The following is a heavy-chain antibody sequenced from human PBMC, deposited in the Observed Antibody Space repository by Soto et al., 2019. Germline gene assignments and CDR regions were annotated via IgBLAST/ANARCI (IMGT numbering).Heavy chain of an antibody. D-gene: IGHD4-17*01. CDR2: ISGSGGST. CDR3: AKGDYGGNWGNYYYYGMDV. J-gene: IGHJ6*02. V-gene: IGHV3-23*01. CDR1: GFTFSSYA. Sequence: GRSLRLSCAASGFTFSSYAMSWVRQAPGKGLEWVSAISGSGGSTYYADSVKGRFTISRDNSKNTLYLQMNSLRAEDTAVYYCAKGDYGGNWGNYYYYGMDVWGQGTTVTVSS.